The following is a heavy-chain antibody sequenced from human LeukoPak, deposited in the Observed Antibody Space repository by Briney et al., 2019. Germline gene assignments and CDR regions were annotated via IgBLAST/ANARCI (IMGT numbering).Heavy chain of an antibody. CDR2: VYYTGST. Sequence: SETLSLTCTVSGGPNSSYYWSWVRQPPGKGREGIGYVYYTGSTNYSPSLKSRVTISVDTSKNQFSLTLRSVTAADTAVYYCARISSSNWYNERGAFDVWGQGTMVTVS. D-gene: IGHD6-13*01. J-gene: IGHJ3*01. CDR3: ARISSSNWYNERGAFDV. CDR1: GGPNSSYY. V-gene: IGHV4-59*01.